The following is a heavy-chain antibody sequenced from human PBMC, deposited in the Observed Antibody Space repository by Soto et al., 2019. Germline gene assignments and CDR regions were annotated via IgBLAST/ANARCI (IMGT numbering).Heavy chain of an antibody. CDR2: ISGGGETT. V-gene: IGHV3-23*01. CDR1: GFTFSSYA. D-gene: IGHD3-10*01. J-gene: IGHJ4*02. Sequence: EVQLLESGGGLVQPGGSLRLSCAASGFTFSSYAMWWVRQAPGKGLECVSAISGGGETTYYADSVKGRFTNSRDNSKNTLYLRMNSRRAEDTAVYYCAFNSGAGSYDFVYWGQGTLVTVSS. CDR3: AFNSGAGSYDFVY.